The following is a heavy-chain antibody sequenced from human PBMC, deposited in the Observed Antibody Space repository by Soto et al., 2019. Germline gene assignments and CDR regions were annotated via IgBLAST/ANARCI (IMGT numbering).Heavy chain of an antibody. J-gene: IGHJ4*02. CDR2: IYYSGST. D-gene: IGHD2-15*01. CDR1: GGSISSSSYY. CDR3: ARHTPAISISDH. Sequence: SETLSLTCTVTGGSISSSSYYWGWIRQPPGKGLEWTGSIYYSGSTYYNPSLKSRVTISVDTSKNQFSLKLSSVTAADTAVYYCARHTPAISISDHWGQGTLVTVS. V-gene: IGHV4-39*01.